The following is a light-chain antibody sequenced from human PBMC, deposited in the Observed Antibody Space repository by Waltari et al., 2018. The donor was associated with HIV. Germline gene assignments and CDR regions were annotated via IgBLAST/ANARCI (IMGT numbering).Light chain of an antibody. Sequence: QSVLTQPPSVSAAPGQRVTIFCSGGSSNIGNHAVSWYQHVPGEAPNFVMYSDDLVTTAVSDRFSASKSGSSAFLSISGLQPKDEAHYYCTIWDANVSGYVFGPGTWVTVL. CDR1: SSNIGNHA. CDR2: SDD. J-gene: IGLJ1*01. V-gene: IGLV1-36*01. CDR3: TIWDANVSGYV.